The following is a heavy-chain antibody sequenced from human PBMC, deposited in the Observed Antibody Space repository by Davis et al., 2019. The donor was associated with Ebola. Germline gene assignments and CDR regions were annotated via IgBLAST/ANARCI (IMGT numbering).Heavy chain of an antibody. V-gene: IGHV4-34*01. CDR1: GGSISGYY. D-gene: IGHD2-2*01. CDR2: INHSGST. CDR3: AGLYCSSTSCSYGMDV. J-gene: IGHJ6*02. Sequence: SETLSLTCTVSGGSISGYYWSWIRQPPGKGLEWIGEINHSGSTNYNPSLKSRVTISVDTSKNQFSLKLSSVTAADTAVYYCAGLYCSSTSCSYGMDVWGQGTTVTVSS.